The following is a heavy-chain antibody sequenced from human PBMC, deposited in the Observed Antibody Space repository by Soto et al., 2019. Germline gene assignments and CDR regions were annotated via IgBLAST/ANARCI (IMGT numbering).Heavy chain of an antibody. CDR2: IDHRGNT. D-gene: IGHD2-15*01. Sequence: SETLSLTCAVSGAPIISDTHTWSWIRQPPGKALEWLGYIDHRGNTYYHPSLRSRVTLSVDTSKNQFALRLRSVTAADTAVYFCARARGGFYLVNWGRGTLVTVSS. V-gene: IGHV4-30-2*01. CDR1: GAPIISDTHT. J-gene: IGHJ4*02. CDR3: ARARGGFYLVN.